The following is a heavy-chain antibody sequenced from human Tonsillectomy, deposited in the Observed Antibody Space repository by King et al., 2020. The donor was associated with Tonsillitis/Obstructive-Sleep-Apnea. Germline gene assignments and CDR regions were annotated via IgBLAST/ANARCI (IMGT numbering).Heavy chain of an antibody. J-gene: IGHJ6*03. CDR2: IIPIFGTA. V-gene: IGHV1-69*12. CDR1: GGTFSSYA. Sequence: QLVQSGAEVKKPGSSVKVSCKASGGTFSSYAISWVRQAPGQGLEWMGGIIPIFGTANYAQKFQGRVTITADESTSTAYMELSSLRSEDTAVYYCARVGDHSCSSTSCYFMDVWGKGTTVTVSS. CDR3: ARVGDHSCSSTSCYFMDV. D-gene: IGHD2-2*01.